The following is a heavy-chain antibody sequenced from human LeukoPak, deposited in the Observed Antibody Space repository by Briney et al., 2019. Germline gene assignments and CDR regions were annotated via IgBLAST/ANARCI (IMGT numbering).Heavy chain of an antibody. V-gene: IGHV2-5*01. D-gene: IGHD4-17*01. Sequence: PTLVKPTQTLTLTCTFSGFSLSTSGVGLGWIRQPPGKALEWLALIYWNDDKRYSPSLKSRLTITKDTSKNQVVLTMTNMDPVDTATYYCAHYVRFATVTTFDYWGQGTLVTVSS. J-gene: IGHJ4*02. CDR2: IYWNDDK. CDR1: GFSLSTSGVG. CDR3: AHYVRFATVTTFDY.